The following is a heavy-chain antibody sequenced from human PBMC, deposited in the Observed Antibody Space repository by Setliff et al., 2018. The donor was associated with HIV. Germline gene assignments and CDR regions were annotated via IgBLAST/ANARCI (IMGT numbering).Heavy chain of an antibody. V-gene: IGHV4-34*01. D-gene: IGHD5-18*01. CDR1: GGSFSGFY. J-gene: IGHJ6*03. Sequence: SETLSLTCAVYGGSFSGFYWGWIRQPPGKGLEWIGEINHKGNTNYNPSLKSRVLLSVDSSKNQFSLKLKSVTAADTAVYYCARVTYYYYYYMDVWGEGTTVTVSS. CDR3: ARVTYYYYYYMDV. CDR2: INHKGNT.